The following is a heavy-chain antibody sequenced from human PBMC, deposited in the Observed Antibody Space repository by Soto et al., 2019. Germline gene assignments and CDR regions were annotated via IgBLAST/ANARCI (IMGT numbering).Heavy chain of an antibody. J-gene: IGHJ6*02. Sequence: QVQLVESGGGVVQPGRSLRLSCAASGFTFSNYCMHWVRQAPGKGLEWVAVILNDGSNRYHADSVKDRFTISRENSKNMLYLQMNILRAEDTAVYYCARDDEYSGNGMDVWGQGTTVTVS. V-gene: IGHV3-33*01. CDR3: ARDDEYSGNGMDV. CDR1: GFTFSNYC. D-gene: IGHD3-10*01. CDR2: ILNDGSNR.